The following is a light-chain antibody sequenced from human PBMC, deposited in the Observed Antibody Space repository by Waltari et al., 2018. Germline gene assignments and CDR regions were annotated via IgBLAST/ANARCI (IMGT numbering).Light chain of an antibody. CDR1: QIVGTN. Sequence: EIVLTQSPATLSLSAGERATISCRASQIVGTNLAWYQKRPGQAPRLLTYDAFDRAAGVPARFSGSSSGVEFTLTISSLEPEDSGVYFCQQRYKWPHSFGGGTKVEI. CDR2: DAF. V-gene: IGKV3-11*01. J-gene: IGKJ4*01. CDR3: QQRYKWPHS.